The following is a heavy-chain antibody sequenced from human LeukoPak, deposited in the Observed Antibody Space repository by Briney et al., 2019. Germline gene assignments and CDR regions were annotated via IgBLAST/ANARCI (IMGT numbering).Heavy chain of an antibody. V-gene: IGHV4-30-4*01. CDR3: ARDLHAYYYDSSGPFDY. J-gene: IGHJ4*02. CDR2: IFYSGTI. Sequence: TSETLSLTCNVSGASISGSDYNWSWLRQPPGKGLEWIASIFYSGTIYNNPSLKSRTLISVDTSKNQFSLRLTSVTAADTAVYYCARDLHAYYYDSSGPFDYWGQGTLVTVSS. CDR1: GASISGSDYN. D-gene: IGHD3-22*01.